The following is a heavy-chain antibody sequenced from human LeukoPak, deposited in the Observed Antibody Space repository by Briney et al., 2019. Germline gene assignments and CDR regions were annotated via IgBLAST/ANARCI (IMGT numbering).Heavy chain of an antibody. CDR3: ARLRGKKQWLVTGTLRDY. Sequence: SETLSLTCTVSGGSISSSRYSWGWIRQPPGKGLEWIGSIYYSGSTYYNPSLKSRVTISVDTSKNQFSLKLSSVTAADTAVYYCARLRGKKQWLVTGTLRDYWGQGTLVTVSS. J-gene: IGHJ4*02. CDR2: IYYSGST. V-gene: IGHV4-39*01. CDR1: GGSISSSRYS. D-gene: IGHD6-19*01.